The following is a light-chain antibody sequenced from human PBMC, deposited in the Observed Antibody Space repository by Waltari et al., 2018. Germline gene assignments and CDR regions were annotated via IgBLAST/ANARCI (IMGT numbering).Light chain of an antibody. CDR3: GAYAGSITVWV. Sequence: SALPQPRSLSGSPSPSLTLSSPRTTDDVRCYNYISSHQHPPGTAPKLIIDDDTKRPSGVPDRFSASKSGNTASLTICGRQAEDEADYYCGAYAGSITVWVFGGGTKLTVL. CDR1: TDDVRCYNY. J-gene: IGLJ3*02. V-gene: IGLV2-11*01. CDR2: DDT.